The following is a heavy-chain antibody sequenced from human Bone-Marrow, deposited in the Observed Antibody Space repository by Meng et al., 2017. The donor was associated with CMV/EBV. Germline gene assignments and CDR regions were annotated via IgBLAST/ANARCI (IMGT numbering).Heavy chain of an antibody. J-gene: IGHJ4*02. Sequence: KDSGGTLGRNEISWGRKAPGQGLEGMGGIIPMLGTRNYEQKFKGRVTITADESTSTAYMELSSLRSEDTAVYYCARGWGGDQEAIDYWGQGTLVTVSS. V-gene: IGHV1-69*01. CDR1: GGTLGRNE. CDR2: IIPMLGTR. CDR3: ARGWGGDQEAIDY. D-gene: IGHD4-17*01.